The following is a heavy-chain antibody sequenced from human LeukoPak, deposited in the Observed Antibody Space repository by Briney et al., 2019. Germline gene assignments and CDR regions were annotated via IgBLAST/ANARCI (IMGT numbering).Heavy chain of an antibody. CDR1: GGSFSGYY. Sequence: SETLSLTCAAYGGSFSGYYWSWIRQPPGKGLEWIGEINHSGSTNYNPSLKSRVTISVDTSKNQFSLKLSSVTAADTAVYYCARLGSGWYPQKLPGYFDYWGQGTLVTVSS. V-gene: IGHV4-34*01. CDR2: INHSGST. J-gene: IGHJ4*02. CDR3: ARLGSGWYPQKLPGYFDY. D-gene: IGHD6-19*01.